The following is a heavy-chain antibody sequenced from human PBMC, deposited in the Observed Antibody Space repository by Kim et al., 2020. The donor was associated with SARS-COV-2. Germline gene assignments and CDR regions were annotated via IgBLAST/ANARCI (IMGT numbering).Heavy chain of an antibody. Sequence: GGSLRLSCAASGFTFSSYWMHWVRQAPGKGLVWVSRISSDGSSTSYADSVKGRFTISRDNAKNTLHLHMNSLRAEDTAVYYCARASLSGYYHWGQGTLVTVSS. D-gene: IGHD3-22*01. CDR1: GFTFSSYW. CDR2: ISSDGSST. V-gene: IGHV3-74*01. J-gene: IGHJ5*02. CDR3: ARASLSGYYH.